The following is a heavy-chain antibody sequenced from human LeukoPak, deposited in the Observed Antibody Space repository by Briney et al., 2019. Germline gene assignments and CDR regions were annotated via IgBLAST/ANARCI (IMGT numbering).Heavy chain of an antibody. Sequence: PSETLSLTCTVSGGSISSSSYYWGWIRQPPGKGLEWIGSIYYSGSTYYNPSLKSRVTISVDTSKNQFSLKLSSVTAADTAVYYCARLACSSTSCWGYDAFEIWGQGTMVTVAS. CDR1: GGSISSSSYY. J-gene: IGHJ3*02. CDR2: IYYSGST. CDR3: ARLACSSTSCWGYDAFEI. D-gene: IGHD2-2*01. V-gene: IGHV4-39*01.